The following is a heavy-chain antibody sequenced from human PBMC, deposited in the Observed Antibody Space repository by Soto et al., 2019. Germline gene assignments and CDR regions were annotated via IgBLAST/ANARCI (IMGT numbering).Heavy chain of an antibody. J-gene: IGHJ4*02. CDR3: ARHGYYDSSGYYYFAY. CDR2: IYPGDSDT. CDR1: GYSFTSYW. Sequence: LGESLKISCKGSGYSFTSYWIGWVRQMPGKGLEWMGIIYPGDSDTRYSPSFQGQVTISADKSISTAYLQWSSLKASDTAMYYCARHGYYDSSGYYYFAYWGQGTLVTVSS. V-gene: IGHV5-51*01. D-gene: IGHD3-22*01.